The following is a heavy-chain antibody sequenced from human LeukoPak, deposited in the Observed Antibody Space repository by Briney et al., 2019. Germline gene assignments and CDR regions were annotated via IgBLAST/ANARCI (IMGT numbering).Heavy chain of an antibody. V-gene: IGHV5-51*01. CDR1: GYIFTSYW. D-gene: IGHD2-2*01. J-gene: IGHJ3*02. CDR3: ARRGYCSSTSCYEGRAFDI. CDR2: IYPGDSDT. Sequence: GESLKISCQVSGYIFTSYWIGWVRQMPGKGLEWMGIIYPGDSDTRYSPSFQGQVTISADKSISTAYLQWSSLKASDTAMYYCARRGYCSSTSCYEGRAFDIWGQGTMVTVSS.